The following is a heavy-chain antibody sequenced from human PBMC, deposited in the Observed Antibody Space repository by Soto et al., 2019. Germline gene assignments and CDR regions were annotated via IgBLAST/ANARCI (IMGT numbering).Heavy chain of an antibody. J-gene: IGHJ4*02. Sequence: QVQLVQSGAEVKKPGSSVKVSCKASGGTFSSLAISWVRQAPGQGLEWMGGLVPVFGTANYAQKFQDRVTITADKSTSTSYMELSSLSSEDKAVYYCESSPGVFDYWGQGTLVTVSS. D-gene: IGHD6-19*01. V-gene: IGHV1-69*06. CDR2: LVPVFGTA. CDR1: GGTFSSLA. CDR3: ESSPGVFDY.